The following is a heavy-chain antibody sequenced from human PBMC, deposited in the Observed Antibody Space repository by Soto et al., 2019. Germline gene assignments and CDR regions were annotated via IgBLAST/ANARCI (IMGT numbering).Heavy chain of an antibody. D-gene: IGHD6-19*01. CDR2: ISSSSSYI. V-gene: IGHV3-21*01. CDR1: GFTFSSYS. Sequence: GGSLRLSCAASGFTFSSYSMNWVRQAPGKGLEWVSSISSSSSYIYYADSVKGRFTISRDNAKNSLYLQMNSLRAEDTAVYYCARARTGYSSGWYQGDFDYWGQGTLVTVSS. J-gene: IGHJ4*02. CDR3: ARARTGYSSGWYQGDFDY.